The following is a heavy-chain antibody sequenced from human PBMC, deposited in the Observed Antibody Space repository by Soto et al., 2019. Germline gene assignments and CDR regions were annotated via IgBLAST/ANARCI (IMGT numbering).Heavy chain of an antibody. CDR3: AKAGSVWYHYCDY. Sequence: WGSLRLSCAASVFSFSSYAMSWVRQAPGKGLEWVSGISDSGGRTDYADSVKGRFTISRDKSKNTLFLQMNSLRTEDTAVYYCAKAGSVWYHYCDYWGQGTKVTVSS. CDR1: VFSFSSYA. V-gene: IGHV3-23*01. D-gene: IGHD6-19*01. J-gene: IGHJ4*02. CDR2: ISDSGGRT.